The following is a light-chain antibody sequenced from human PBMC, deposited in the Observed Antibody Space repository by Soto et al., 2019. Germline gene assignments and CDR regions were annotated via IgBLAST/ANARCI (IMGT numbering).Light chain of an antibody. J-gene: IGKJ3*01. Sequence: DVQMTQSPSPVSASIGDRVTITCRASQGISMCLAWYQQRPRKAPNLLIYAASSLQSGVPSRFSGSGYGTDFTLTISSLQPEDFETYYCKQANSFPPTFGPGTKVDIK. CDR3: KQANSFPPT. CDR2: AAS. V-gene: IGKV1-12*01. CDR1: QGISMC.